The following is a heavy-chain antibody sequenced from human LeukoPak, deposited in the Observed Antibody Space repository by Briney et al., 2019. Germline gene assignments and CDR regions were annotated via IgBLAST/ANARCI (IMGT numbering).Heavy chain of an antibody. CDR1: GGTFSSYA. D-gene: IGHD1-26*01. V-gene: IGHV1-69*01. J-gene: IGHJ4*02. Sequence: ASVKVSCKASGGTFSSYAISWVRQAPGQGLEWMGGIIPIFGTANYAQKFQGRVTITADESTSTAYMELRSLRSDDTAVYYCARVRWEPRHVDYWGQGTLVTVSS. CDR2: IIPIFGTA. CDR3: ARVRWEPRHVDY.